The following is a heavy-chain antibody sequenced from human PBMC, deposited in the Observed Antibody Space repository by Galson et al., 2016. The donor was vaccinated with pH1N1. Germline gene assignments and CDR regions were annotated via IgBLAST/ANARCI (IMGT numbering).Heavy chain of an antibody. D-gene: IGHD4-17*01. Sequence: PALVNPTQTLTLTCTFSGFSLSTSGVGVGWIRQPPGKALEWLALIYWDDDKRYSPSLKSRLIITKDTSKNQVVLTMTNMDPVDTATYYCAHSGYGDYVGGLHYWGQGTLVTVSS. CDR3: AHSGYGDYVGGLHY. CDR1: GFSLSTSGVG. J-gene: IGHJ4*02. CDR2: IYWDDDK. V-gene: IGHV2-5*02.